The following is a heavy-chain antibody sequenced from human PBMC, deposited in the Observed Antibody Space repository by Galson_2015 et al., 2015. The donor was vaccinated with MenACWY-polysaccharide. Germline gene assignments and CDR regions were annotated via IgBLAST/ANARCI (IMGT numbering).Heavy chain of an antibody. V-gene: IGHV3-23*01. CDR3: ARDYRMGISGTYFGP. Sequence: SLRLSCAASAFAFANYDMTWVRQAPGMGLDWVSSITANSATTYYANSVKGRFTISRDNSKNTLYLHMNSLRAEDTAVYYCARDYRMGISGTYFGPGGQGTLVTVSS. CDR2: ITANSATT. D-gene: IGHD6-13*01. J-gene: IGHJ5*02. CDR1: AFAFANYD.